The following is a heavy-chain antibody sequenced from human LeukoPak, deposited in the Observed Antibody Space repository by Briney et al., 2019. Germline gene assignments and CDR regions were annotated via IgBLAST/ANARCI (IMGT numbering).Heavy chain of an antibody. V-gene: IGHV4-4*07. CDR3: ARDSEFEAAAGTFSGIDY. Sequence: PSETLSLTCSVSGGSFSTYYWSWIRQPAGKGLEWIGHIYADKTTDYNPSLKSRVTMSIDTSRNQFSLKLSSVTAADTAVYYCARDSEFEAAAGTFSGIDYWGQGTLVTVSS. J-gene: IGHJ4*02. CDR2: IYADKTT. CDR1: GGSFSTYY. D-gene: IGHD6-13*01.